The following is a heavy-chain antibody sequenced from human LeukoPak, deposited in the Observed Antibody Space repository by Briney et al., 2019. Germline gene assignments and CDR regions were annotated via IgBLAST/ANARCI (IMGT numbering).Heavy chain of an antibody. V-gene: IGHV4-39*07. CDR2: IYYSGST. CDR1: GGSISSSSYY. D-gene: IGHD3-3*01. Sequence: SETLSLTCTVSGGSISSSSYYWGWIRQPPGKGLEWIGSIYYSGSTYYNPSLKSRVTISVDTSKNQFSLKLSSVTAADTAVYYCARGHYDFWSGYSVLRPFYYMDVWGKGTTVTVSS. J-gene: IGHJ6*03. CDR3: ARGHYDFWSGYSVLRPFYYMDV.